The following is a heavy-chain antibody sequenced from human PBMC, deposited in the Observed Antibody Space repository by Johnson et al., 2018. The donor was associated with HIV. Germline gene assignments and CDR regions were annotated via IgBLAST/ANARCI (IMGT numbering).Heavy chain of an antibody. D-gene: IGHD1-7*01. V-gene: IGHV3-30-3*01. Sequence: QVQLVESGGGLVQPGGSLRIYCAVSDFTFSNYAMHWVRQAPGKGLEWVAVISYHGSNKYYADSVKGRFTISRDDSKTTLYLQMNSLKTEDTAVYYCTTEETGTTDDAFDIWGQGTMVTVSS. J-gene: IGHJ3*02. CDR2: ISYHGSNK. CDR3: TTEETGTTDDAFDI. CDR1: DFTFSNYA.